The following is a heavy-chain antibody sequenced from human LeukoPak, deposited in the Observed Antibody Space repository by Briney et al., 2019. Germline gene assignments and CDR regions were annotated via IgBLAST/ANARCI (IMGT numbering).Heavy chain of an antibody. Sequence: PSETLSLTCTVSGGSISSSSYYWGWIRQPPGKGLEWIGSIYYSGSTYYNPSLKSRVTISVDTSKNQFSLKLSSVTAADTAVYYCARDVDYYGSGSYRRYYYGMDVWGQGTTVTVSS. CDR2: IYYSGST. J-gene: IGHJ6*02. D-gene: IGHD3-10*01. CDR1: GGSISSSSYY. V-gene: IGHV4-39*07. CDR3: ARDVDYYGSGSYRRYYYGMDV.